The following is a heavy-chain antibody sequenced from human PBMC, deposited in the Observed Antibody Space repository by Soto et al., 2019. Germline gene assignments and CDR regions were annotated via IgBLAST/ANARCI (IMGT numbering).Heavy chain of an antibody. J-gene: IGHJ4*02. Sequence: QITLKESGPTLVKPTQTLTLTCTFSGFSLSTSGVGVGWIRQPPGKALEWLALIYWDDDKLYSPSLKSRLTMTQCITKKEVVLTMTHVAPVDTATDCSAKSYCSVWYDCTFDYWGQGSLVPVSS. CDR3: AKSYCSVWYDCTFDY. CDR2: IYWDDDK. V-gene: IGHV2-5*02. D-gene: IGHD6-19*01. CDR1: GFSLSTSGVG.